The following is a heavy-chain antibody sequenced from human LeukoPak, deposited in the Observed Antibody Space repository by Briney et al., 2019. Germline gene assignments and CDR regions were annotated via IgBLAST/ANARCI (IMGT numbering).Heavy chain of an antibody. V-gene: IGHV3-23*01. CDR1: GFTLSSYA. J-gene: IGHJ5*02. Sequence: AGGSLRLSCAASGFTLSSYAMSWVRQGPGKGLEWVSAISVSGNTYHADSVKGRFTISRDNAKNSLYLQMNSLRAEDTAVYYCAREDPTDWFDPWGQGTLVTVSS. CDR3: AREDPTDWFDP. CDR2: ISVSGNT. D-gene: IGHD2-21*02.